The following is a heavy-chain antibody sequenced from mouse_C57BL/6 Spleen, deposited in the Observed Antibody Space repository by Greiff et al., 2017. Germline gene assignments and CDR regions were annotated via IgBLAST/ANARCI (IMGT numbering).Heavy chain of an antibody. CDR2: IDPETGGT. D-gene: IGHD1-1*02. CDR1: GYTFTDYE. J-gene: IGHJ4*01. CDR3: TMQLWSSMGY. V-gene: IGHV1-15*01. Sequence: VQLQESGAELVRPGASVTLSCKASGYTFTDYEMHWVKQTPVHGLEWIGAIDPETGGTAYNQKFKGKAILTADKSSSTAYMELRSLTSEDSAVYYCTMQLWSSMGYWGQGTSVTVSS.